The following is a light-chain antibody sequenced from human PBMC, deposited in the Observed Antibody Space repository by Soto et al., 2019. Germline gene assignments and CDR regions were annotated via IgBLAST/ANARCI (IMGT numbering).Light chain of an antibody. Sequence: DIQMTQSPSALAASVGDRVTFTCRATQSISRSLNWYQQKPGKAPKLLIYAASTLQSGVPSGFSRSESATDFSLTLHSPQPAEAATYYCQQRYTTPVFGQGTKLEIK. V-gene: IGKV1-39*01. CDR3: QQRYTTPV. CDR2: AAS. CDR1: QSISRS. J-gene: IGKJ2*01.